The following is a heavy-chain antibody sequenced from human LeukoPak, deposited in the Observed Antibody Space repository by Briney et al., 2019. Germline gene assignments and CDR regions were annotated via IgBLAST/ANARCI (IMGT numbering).Heavy chain of an antibody. CDR2: IYYSGST. J-gene: IGHJ4*02. CDR1: GGSISSGGYY. Sequence: SQTLSLTCTVSGGSISSGGYYWSWIRQHPGKGLEWIGYIYYSGSTYYNPSLKSRVTISVDTSKNQFSLKLSSVTAADTAVYYCARDGPLGGSGSYLDYWGQGTLVTVSS. V-gene: IGHV4-31*03. CDR3: ARDGPLGGSGSYLDY. D-gene: IGHD3-10*01.